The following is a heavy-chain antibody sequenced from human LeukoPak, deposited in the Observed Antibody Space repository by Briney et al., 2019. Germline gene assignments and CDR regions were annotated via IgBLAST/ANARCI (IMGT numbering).Heavy chain of an antibody. V-gene: IGHV4-4*07. J-gene: IGHJ4*02. Sequence: SETLSLTCTVSGGSISSYYWSWIRQPAGKGLEWIGRIYTSGSTNYNPSLKSRVTMSVDTSKNQFSLKLGSVTAADTAVYYCARDHVIWNYGGLYYFDYWGQGTLVTVSS. D-gene: IGHD1-7*01. CDR1: GGSISSYY. CDR2: IYTSGST. CDR3: ARDHVIWNYGGLYYFDY.